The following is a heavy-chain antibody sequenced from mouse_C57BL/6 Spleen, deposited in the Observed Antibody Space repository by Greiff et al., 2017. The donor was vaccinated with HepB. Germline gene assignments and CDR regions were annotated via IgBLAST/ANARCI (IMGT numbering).Heavy chain of an antibody. CDR1: GFTFSSYA. Sequence: EVKLMESGGGLVKPGGSLKLSCAASGFTFSSYAMSWVRQTPEKRLVWVATISDGGSYTYYPDNVKGRFTISRDNAKNNLYLQMSHLKSEDTAMYYCARDGVLRPGYFDYWGQGTTLTVSS. D-gene: IGHD1-1*01. V-gene: IGHV5-4*01. CDR2: ISDGGSYT. CDR3: ARDGVLRPGYFDY. J-gene: IGHJ2*01.